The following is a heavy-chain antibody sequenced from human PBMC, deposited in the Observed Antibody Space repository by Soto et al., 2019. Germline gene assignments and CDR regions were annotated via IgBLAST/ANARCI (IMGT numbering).Heavy chain of an antibody. CDR3: ARDTGSSPYYYYGMDV. V-gene: IGHV4-59*01. J-gene: IGHJ6*02. D-gene: IGHD6-6*01. Sequence: PSETLSLTCTVSGGSISSYYWSWIRQPPGRGLEWIGYIYYSGSTNYNPSLKSRVTISVDTSKNQFSLKLSSVTAADTAVYYCARDTGSSPYYYYGMDVWGQGTTVTVSS. CDR2: IYYSGST. CDR1: GGSISSYY.